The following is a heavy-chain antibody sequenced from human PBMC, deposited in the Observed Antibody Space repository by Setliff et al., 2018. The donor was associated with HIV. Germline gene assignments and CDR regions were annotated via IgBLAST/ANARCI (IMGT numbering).Heavy chain of an antibody. V-gene: IGHV4-59*03. CDR3: AKGAGFYGDYTFDY. J-gene: IGHJ4*02. Sequence: SETLSLTCNVSGGSINSYYWSWIRQSPGKGLEWIGYVLFTGSTNYNPSLQSRVSISMDASKNKFSLKVTSVTSADTAVYYCAKGAGFYGDYTFDYWGQGNLVTVSS. D-gene: IGHD4-17*01. CDR2: VLFTGST. CDR1: GGSINSYY.